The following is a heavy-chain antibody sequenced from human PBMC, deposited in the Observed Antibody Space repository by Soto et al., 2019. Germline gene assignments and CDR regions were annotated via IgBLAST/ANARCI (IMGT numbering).Heavy chain of an antibody. V-gene: IGHV4-59*08. Sequence: PSETLSLTCTVSGGSISSYYWSWIRQPPGKGLEWIGYIYYSGSTNYNPSLKSRVTISVDTSKNQFSLKLSSVTAADTAVYYCARVRVAATYYFDYWGHGTLVTVSS. D-gene: IGHD2-15*01. CDR3: ARVRVAATYYFDY. CDR2: IYYSGST. J-gene: IGHJ4*01. CDR1: GGSISSYY.